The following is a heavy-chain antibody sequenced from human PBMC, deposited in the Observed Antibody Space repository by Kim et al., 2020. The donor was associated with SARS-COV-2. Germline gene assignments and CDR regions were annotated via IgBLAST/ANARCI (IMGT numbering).Heavy chain of an antibody. CDR2: INHSGST. J-gene: IGHJ4*01. CDR1: GGSFSGYY. D-gene: IGHD3-10*01. V-gene: IGHV4-34*01. CDR3: ASMYYYGSGSYSAFDY. Sequence: SETLSLTCAVYGGSFSGYYWSWIRQPPGKGLEWIGEINHSGSTNYNPSLKSRVTISVDTSKNQFSLKLSSVTAADTAVYYCASMYYYGSGSYSAFDYWG.